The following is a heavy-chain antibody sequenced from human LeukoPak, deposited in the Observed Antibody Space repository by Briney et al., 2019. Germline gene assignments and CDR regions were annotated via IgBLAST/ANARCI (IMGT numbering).Heavy chain of an antibody. CDR1: GYTLTELS. J-gene: IGHJ4*02. D-gene: IGHD6-19*01. Sequence: GASVKVSCKVSGYTLTELSMHWVRQAPGKGLEWMGGFDPEDGETIYAQKFQGRVTMTEDTSTDTAYMELSSLRSEDTAVYYCATVFSHSSGWYEPGRPFDYWGQGTLVTVSS. CDR2: FDPEDGET. CDR3: ATVFSHSSGWYEPGRPFDY. V-gene: IGHV1-24*01.